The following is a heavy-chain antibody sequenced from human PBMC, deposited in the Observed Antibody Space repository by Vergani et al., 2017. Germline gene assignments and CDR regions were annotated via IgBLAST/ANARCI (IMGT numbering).Heavy chain of an antibody. V-gene: IGHV4-4*02. CDR3: ARRAAVATGLNGAFDI. CDR2: IYHSGST. CDR1: GGSISSSNW. J-gene: IGHJ3*02. Sequence: QVQLQESGPGLVKPSGTLSLTCAVSGGSISSSNWWSWVRQPPGKGLEWIGEIYHSGSTDYNPSLKSRVTISVDKSTNQFSLKLSSVTAADTAVYYCARRAAVATGLNGAFDIWGQGTMVTVSS. D-gene: IGHD6-19*01.